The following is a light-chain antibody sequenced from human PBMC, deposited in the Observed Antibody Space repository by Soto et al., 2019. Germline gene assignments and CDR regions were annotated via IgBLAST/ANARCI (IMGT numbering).Light chain of an antibody. V-gene: IGLV2-14*01. CDR2: DVR. Sequence: QSVLAQPASVSGSPGQSITISCTGTSSDVGAYNYVSWYQQNPGKAPKLLIYDVRYRPSGVSNRFSCSKSGNTAYLIISGLQAEDEDDYYCSSFTSRSTYVFGSGTKLTVL. CDR1: SSDVGAYNY. CDR3: SSFTSRSTYV. J-gene: IGLJ1*01.